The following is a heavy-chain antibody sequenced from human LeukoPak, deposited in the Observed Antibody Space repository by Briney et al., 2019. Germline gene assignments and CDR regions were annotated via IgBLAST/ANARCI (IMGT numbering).Heavy chain of an antibody. D-gene: IGHD4-23*01. CDR2: IYYSGST. V-gene: IGHV4-39*07. CDR3: ASGLVVTLSY. Sequence: SETLSLTCTVSGGSISSSSYYWGWIRQPPGKGLEWIGSIYYSGSTNYNPSLKSRVTISVDKSKNQFSLKLSSVTAADTAVYYCASGLVVTLSYWGQGTLVTVSS. J-gene: IGHJ4*02. CDR1: GGSISSSSYY.